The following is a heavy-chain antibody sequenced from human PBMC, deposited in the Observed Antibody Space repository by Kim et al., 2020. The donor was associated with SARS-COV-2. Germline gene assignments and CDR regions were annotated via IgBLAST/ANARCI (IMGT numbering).Heavy chain of an antibody. CDR3: ASSGGQPDAFDI. V-gene: IGHV1-24*01. Sequence: ASVKVSCKVSGYTLTELSMHWVRQAPGKGLEWMGGFDPEDGETIYAQKFQGRVTMTEDTSTDTAYMELSSLRSEDTAVYYCASSGGQPDAFDIWGQGTMVTVSS. D-gene: IGHD1-26*01. CDR1: GYTLTELS. CDR2: FDPEDGET. J-gene: IGHJ3*02.